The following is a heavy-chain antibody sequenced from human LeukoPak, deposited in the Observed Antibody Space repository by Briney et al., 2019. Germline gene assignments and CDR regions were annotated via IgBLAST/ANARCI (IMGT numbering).Heavy chain of an antibody. J-gene: IGHJ6*04. D-gene: IGHD3-22*01. CDR1: GDSVSSNSAA. Sequence: SQTLSLTCAISGDSVSSNSAAWNWIRQSPSRGLEWLGRTYYRSKWYNDYAVSVKSRITINPDTSKNQFSLQLNSVTPEDTAVYYCARGASLQDYYDSSGDVWGKGTTVTVSS. CDR2: TYYRSKWYN. V-gene: IGHV6-1*01. CDR3: ARGASLQDYYDSSGDV.